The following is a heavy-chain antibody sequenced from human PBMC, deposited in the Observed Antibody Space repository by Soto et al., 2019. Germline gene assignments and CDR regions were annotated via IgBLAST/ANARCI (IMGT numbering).Heavy chain of an antibody. Sequence: QVQLQESGPGVVEPSQTLSLTCTVSGGSINNNGYFWSWIRQPPGSGLEWIGHIYNSGSTYSHPSRRSRLTISVDRSKTQFSLELSSVTAADTAGYYCARGPSGDKVDYWGQGTLVTVSS. CDR2: IYNSGST. CDR1: GGSINNNGYF. CDR3: ARGPSGDKVDY. D-gene: IGHD3-10*01. J-gene: IGHJ4*02. V-gene: IGHV4-30-4*01.